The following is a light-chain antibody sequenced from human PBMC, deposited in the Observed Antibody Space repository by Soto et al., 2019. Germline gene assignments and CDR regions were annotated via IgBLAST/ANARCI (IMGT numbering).Light chain of an antibody. CDR1: SSDVGGYKY. J-gene: IGLJ2*01. CDR2: DVN. CDR3: SSYAISSTVV. V-gene: IGLV2-14*01. Sequence: QSALTQPASVSGSPGQSITISCTGTSSDVGGYKYVSWYQQNPGQAPKLMIYDVNNRPSGVSNRFSGSKSGNTASLTISGLQAEDEGDYFCSSYAISSTVVFGGGTKVTVL.